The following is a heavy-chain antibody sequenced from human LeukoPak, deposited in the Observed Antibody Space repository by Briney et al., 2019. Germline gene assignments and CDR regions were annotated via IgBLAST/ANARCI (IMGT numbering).Heavy chain of an antibody. CDR2: IIPIFGTA. J-gene: IGHJ4*02. Sequence: SVKVSCKASGGTFSSYAISWVRQAPAQGLEWMGGIIPIFGTANYAQKFQGRVTITADESTSTAYMELSSLRSEDTAVYYCARDLVGGYDSGAYYFDYWGQGTLVTVSS. CDR1: GGTFSSYA. V-gene: IGHV1-69*01. CDR3: ARDLVGGYDSGAYYFDY. D-gene: IGHD5-12*01.